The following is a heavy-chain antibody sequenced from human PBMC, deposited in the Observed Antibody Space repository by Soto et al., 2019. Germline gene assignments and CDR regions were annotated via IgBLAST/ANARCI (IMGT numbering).Heavy chain of an antibody. Sequence: SETLSLTCTVSGGSISSYYWSWIRQPPGKGLEWIGYIYYSGSTNYNPSLKSRVTISVDTSKNQFSLKLSSVTAADTAVYYCARELGVAYAFDIWGQGTMVTVSS. CDR2: IYYSGST. J-gene: IGHJ3*02. CDR1: GGSISSYY. CDR3: ARELGVAYAFDI. V-gene: IGHV4-59*01. D-gene: IGHD1-26*01.